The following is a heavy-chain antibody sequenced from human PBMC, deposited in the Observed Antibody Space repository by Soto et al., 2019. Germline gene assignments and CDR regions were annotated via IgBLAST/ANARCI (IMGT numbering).Heavy chain of an antibody. J-gene: IGHJ3*02. V-gene: IGHV3-74*01. CDR3: ARVLYYDSSGYYYVPAPDAFDI. CDR2: INSDGSST. D-gene: IGHD3-22*01. Sequence: GGSLRLSCAASGFTFSDYYMSWVRQAPGKGLVWVSRINSDGSSTSYADSVKGRFTISRDNAKNTLYLQMNSLRAEDTAVYYCARVLYYDSSGYYYVPAPDAFDIWGQGTLVTVSS. CDR1: GFTFSDYY.